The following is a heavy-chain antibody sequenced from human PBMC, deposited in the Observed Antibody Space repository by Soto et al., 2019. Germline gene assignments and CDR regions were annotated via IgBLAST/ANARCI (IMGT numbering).Heavy chain of an antibody. CDR3: ARDEPKKDYYYYYMDV. Sequence: GGSLRLSCAASGFTFSSYSMNWVRQAPGKGLEWVSYISSSSSTIYYADSVKGRFTISRDNAKNSLYLQMNSLRAEDTAVYYCARDEPKKDYYYYYMDVWGKGTTVTVSS. J-gene: IGHJ6*03. CDR2: ISSSSSTI. CDR1: GFTFSSYS. V-gene: IGHV3-48*01.